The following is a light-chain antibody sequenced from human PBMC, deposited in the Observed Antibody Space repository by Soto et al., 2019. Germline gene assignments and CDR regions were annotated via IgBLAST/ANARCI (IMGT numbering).Light chain of an antibody. CDR3: QQRSNWPLT. V-gene: IGKV3-11*02. Sequence: EILMTHSPATLSVSPWERAILSCRASQSVSSSYLAWYQQKPGQAPRLLIYDASNRATGIPARFSGSGSGRDFTLTINSLEPEDFAVYYCQQRSNWPLTFGGGTKVDIK. CDR1: QSVSSSY. J-gene: IGKJ4*01. CDR2: DAS.